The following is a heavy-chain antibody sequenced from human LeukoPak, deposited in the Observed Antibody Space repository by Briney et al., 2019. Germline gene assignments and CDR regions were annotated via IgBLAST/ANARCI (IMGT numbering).Heavy chain of an antibody. Sequence: PGGSLRLSCVASGFNFRNFWLSWVRQAPGKRPEWVSSISSSSSYIYYADSVKGRFTISRDNAKNSLYLQMNSLRAEDTAVYYCARDDAPGYCSSTSCYNNFDYWGQGTLVTVSS. D-gene: IGHD2-2*01. J-gene: IGHJ4*02. CDR2: ISSSSSYI. V-gene: IGHV3-21*01. CDR1: GFNFRNFW. CDR3: ARDDAPGYCSSTSCYNNFDY.